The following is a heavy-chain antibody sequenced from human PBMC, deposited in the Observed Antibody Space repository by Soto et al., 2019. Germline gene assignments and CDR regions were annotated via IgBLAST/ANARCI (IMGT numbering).Heavy chain of an antibody. J-gene: IGHJ4*02. V-gene: IGHV3-23*01. D-gene: IGHD6-13*01. CDR3: AKELSSMWFPLDH. CDR2: ISSGST. CDR1: GFTLNNYA. Sequence: EVQLLESGGGLVQPGGSLRLSCAASGFTLNNYAMSWVRQSPGKGLAWVSSISSGSTYYADSVKGRFTISRDDSKNTLYLQMNSLRVEDTAEYYCAKELSSMWFPLDHWGQGTLVTVSS.